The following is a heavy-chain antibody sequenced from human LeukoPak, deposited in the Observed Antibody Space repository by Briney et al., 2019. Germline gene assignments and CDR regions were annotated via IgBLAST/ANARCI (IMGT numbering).Heavy chain of an antibody. CDR2: IIPIFGTA. V-gene: IGHV1-69*13. J-gene: IGHJ4*02. Sequence: SVKVSCKASGGTFSSYAISWVRQALGQGLEWMGGIIPIFGTANYAQKFQGRVTITADESTSTAYMELSSLRSEDTAVYYCARVAYSSSWSFDYWGQGTLVTVSS. D-gene: IGHD6-13*01. CDR3: ARVAYSSSWSFDY. CDR1: GGTFSSYA.